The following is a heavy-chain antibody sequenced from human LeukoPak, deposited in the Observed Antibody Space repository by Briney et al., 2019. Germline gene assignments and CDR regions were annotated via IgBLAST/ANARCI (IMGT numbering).Heavy chain of an antibody. D-gene: IGHD6-19*01. J-gene: IGHJ4*02. CDR1: GFTFDDYA. Sequence: GGSLRLSCAASGFTFDDYAMHWVRQAPGKGLEWVSGISWNSGSIGYADSVKGRFTISRDNAKNSLYLQMSSLRAEDTALYYCAKDPFHAVAGNSYFDYWGQGTLVTVSS. CDR2: ISWNSGSI. CDR3: AKDPFHAVAGNSYFDY. V-gene: IGHV3-9*01.